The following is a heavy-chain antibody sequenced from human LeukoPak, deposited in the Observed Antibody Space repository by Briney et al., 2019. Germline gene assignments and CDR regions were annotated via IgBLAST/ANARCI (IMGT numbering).Heavy chain of an antibody. V-gene: IGHV1-8*01. J-gene: IGHJ4*02. CDR3: ARGLRSDY. D-gene: IGHD3-16*02. CDR2: MNPNSGRR. CDR1: GYTFSNYD. Sequence: ASVTVSCKASGYTFSNYDINWVRHAPGQGLEWMGWMNPNSGRRVYAQKFQGRVTMTRNSSINTAYMELTSLRSDDTAVYYCARGLRSDYWGQGTLVTVSS.